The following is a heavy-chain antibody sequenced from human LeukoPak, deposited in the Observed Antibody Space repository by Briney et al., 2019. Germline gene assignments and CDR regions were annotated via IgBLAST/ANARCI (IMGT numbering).Heavy chain of an antibody. D-gene: IGHD5-12*01. CDR2: IYYSGST. CDR1: GGSISSGGYY. J-gene: IGHJ4*02. Sequence: SETLSLTCTVSGGSISSGGYYWSWIRQHPGKGLEWIGYIYYSGSTYYNPSLKSRVTISVDTSKNQFSLKLSSVTAADTAVYYCARGRVATTQRQFDYWGQGTLVTVPS. V-gene: IGHV4-31*03. CDR3: ARGRVATTQRQFDY.